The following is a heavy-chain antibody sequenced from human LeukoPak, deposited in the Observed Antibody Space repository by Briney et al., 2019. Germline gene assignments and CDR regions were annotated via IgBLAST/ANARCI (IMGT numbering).Heavy chain of an antibody. J-gene: IGHJ4*02. CDR3: ARLFSDYYAHYDY. D-gene: IGHD3-10*01. CDR1: GYTFTVYY. CDR2: INPNSGGT. Sequence: ASVKVSCKASGYTFTVYYIHWVRQAPGQGLEWMGWINPNSGGTNYAQKFQGRVTMTRDTSISTAYMELSRLKSDDTAVYYCARLFSDYYAHYDYWGQGTLVTVSS. V-gene: IGHV1-2*02.